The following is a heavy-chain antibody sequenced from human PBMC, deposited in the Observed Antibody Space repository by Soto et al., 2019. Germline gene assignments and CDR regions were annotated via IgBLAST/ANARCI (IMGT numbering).Heavy chain of an antibody. CDR2: IRTSGRII. Sequence: LRISCASSGFSFSDYYMSWIRQAPGKGLEWVSYIRTSGRIIYYAGSVKGRFTISRDNAKKSLYLQMNSLRAEDTAVYYCARDVNDGFDIWGQGTMVTVSS. CDR3: ARDVNDGFDI. J-gene: IGHJ3*02. CDR1: GFSFSDYY. V-gene: IGHV3-11*01.